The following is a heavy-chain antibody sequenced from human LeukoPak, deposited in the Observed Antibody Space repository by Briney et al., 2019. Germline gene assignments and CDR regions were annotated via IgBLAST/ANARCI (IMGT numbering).Heavy chain of an antibody. CDR1: GFTFSSYW. D-gene: IGHD4-11*01. V-gene: IGHV3-20*01. CDR2: INWNGGST. CDR3: ARDKSARDYSNFYYDY. J-gene: IGHJ4*02. Sequence: GGSLRLSCAASGFTFSSYWMHWVRQAPGKGLEWVSGINWNGGSTGYADSVKGRFTISRDNAKNSLYLQMNSLRAEDTALYHCARDKSARDYSNFYYDYWGQGTLVTVSS.